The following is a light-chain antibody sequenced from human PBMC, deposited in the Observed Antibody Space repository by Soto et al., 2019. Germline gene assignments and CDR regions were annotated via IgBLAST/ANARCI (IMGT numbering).Light chain of an antibody. V-gene: IGKV3-20*01. CDR3: QQYGST. J-gene: IGKJ5*01. CDR2: GAS. Sequence: EFVLTQSPGTLSLSPGERATLSCRASQSVSSNLAWYQQKPGQAPRLLIYGASSRATGIPDRFSGSGSGTDFTLTISRLEPEDFAVYYCQQYGSTFGQGTRLEIK. CDR1: QSVSSN.